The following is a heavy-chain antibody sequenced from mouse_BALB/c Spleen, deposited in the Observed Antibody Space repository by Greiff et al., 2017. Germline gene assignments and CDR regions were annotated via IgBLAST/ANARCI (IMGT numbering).Heavy chain of an antibody. CDR2: INPNNGDT. CDR3: GIGRLDAMDY. V-gene: IGHV1-18*01. J-gene: IGHJ4*01. Sequence: EVQLQQSGAELVKPGASVKISCTASGYTFTDYNMAWVKQSPGKRLEWIGDINPNNGDTIYNQKFKGKATLTVDKSSSTAYMKLRSLTSEDTAVYDCGIGRLDAMDYWGQGTSVTVSA. CDR1: GYTFTDYN.